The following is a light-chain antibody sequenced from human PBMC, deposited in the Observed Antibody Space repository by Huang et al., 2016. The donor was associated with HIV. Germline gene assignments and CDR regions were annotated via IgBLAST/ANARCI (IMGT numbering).Light chain of an antibody. Sequence: AIRITQSPSSLSASTGDRVTITCRASQGISSYLAWYQQKPGKAPKLLIYAASTLQSGVPSRVSGSGSGTDFTLTISCLQSEDVATYYCQQYYSYPSTFGGGTKVEIK. CDR2: AAS. V-gene: IGKV1-8*01. CDR3: QQYYSYPST. CDR1: QGISSY. J-gene: IGKJ4*01.